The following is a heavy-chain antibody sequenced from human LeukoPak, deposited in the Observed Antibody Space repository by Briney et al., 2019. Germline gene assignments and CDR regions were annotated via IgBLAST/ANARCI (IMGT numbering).Heavy chain of an antibody. J-gene: IGHJ4*02. CDR3: ATDFWSGYPSDY. CDR2: IYTSGST. Sequence: SETLSLTCTVSGDSISSYYWSWIRQPAGKGLEWIGRIYTSGSTNYNPSLKSRVTMSVDTSKNQFSLKLSSVTAADTAVYYCATDFWSGYPSDYWGQGTLVTVSS. D-gene: IGHD3-3*01. V-gene: IGHV4-4*07. CDR1: GDSISSYY.